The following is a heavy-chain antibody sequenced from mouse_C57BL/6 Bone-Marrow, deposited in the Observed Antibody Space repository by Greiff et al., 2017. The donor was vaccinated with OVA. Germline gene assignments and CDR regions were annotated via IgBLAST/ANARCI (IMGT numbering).Heavy chain of an antibody. J-gene: IGHJ1*03. CDR3: ARSRDIYDYDRYWYFDV. D-gene: IGHD2-4*01. CDR2: IYPGNGDT. CDR1: GYTFTSYN. V-gene: IGHV1-12*01. Sequence: QVQLQQSGAELVRPGASVKMSCKASGYTFTSYNMHWVKQTPRQGLEWIGAIYPGNGDTSYNQKFKGKATLTVDKSSSTAYMQLSSLTSEDSAVYFCARSRDIYDYDRYWYFDVWGTGTTVTVSS.